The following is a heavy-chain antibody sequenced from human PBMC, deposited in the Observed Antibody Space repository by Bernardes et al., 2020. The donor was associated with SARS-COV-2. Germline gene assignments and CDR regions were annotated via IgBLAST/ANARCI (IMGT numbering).Heavy chain of an antibody. J-gene: IGHJ4*02. Sequence: SETLSLTCTVSGDSISSRSYYWGWIRQPPGKGLEWIGSIHYSGSTYYNPSLKSRVTVSIDTSKNQFSLKRKSVTAADTAMYYCARSGSHYSYYWGQGTLVTVSS. CDR3: ARSGSHYSYY. D-gene: IGHD1-26*01. V-gene: IGHV4-39*01. CDR1: GDSISSRSYY. CDR2: IHYSGST.